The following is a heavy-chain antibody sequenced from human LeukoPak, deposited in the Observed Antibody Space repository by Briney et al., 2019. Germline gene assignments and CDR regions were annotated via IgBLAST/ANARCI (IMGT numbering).Heavy chain of an antibody. CDR3: ARHGMSSSSWRAFDI. D-gene: IGHD6-6*01. CDR1: GYSFTSYW. V-gene: IGHV5-51*01. CDR2: IYPGDSDT. Sequence: GESLKIACKGSGYSFTSYWIGWVRQMPGKGLEWMGIIYPGDSDTRYSPSFQGQVTISADKSISTAYLQWSSLKASDTAMYYCARHGMSSSSWRAFDIWGQGTMVTVSS. J-gene: IGHJ3*02.